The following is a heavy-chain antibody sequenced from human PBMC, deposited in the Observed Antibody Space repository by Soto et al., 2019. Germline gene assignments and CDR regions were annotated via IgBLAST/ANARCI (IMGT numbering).Heavy chain of an antibody. CDR1: GYTFTSYG. CDR2: ISAYNGNT. Sequence: GASVKVSCKASGYTFTSYGISWVRQAPGQGLEWMGWISAYNGNTNYAQKLQGRVTMTTDTSTGTAYMELRSLRSDDTAVYYCARDRYNWNSLYYGMDVWGQGTTVTVSS. D-gene: IGHD1-7*01. CDR3: ARDRYNWNSLYYGMDV. V-gene: IGHV1-18*01. J-gene: IGHJ6*02.